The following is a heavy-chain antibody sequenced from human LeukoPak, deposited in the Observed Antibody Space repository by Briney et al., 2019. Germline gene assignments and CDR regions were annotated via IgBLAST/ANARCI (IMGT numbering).Heavy chain of an antibody. D-gene: IGHD4-23*01. CDR3: ARGYYGGNSNYYYMDV. CDR1: GGSFSGYY. Sequence: SETLSLTCAVYGGSFSGYYRSWIRQPPGKGLEWIGEINHSGSTNYNPSLKSRVTISVDTSKNQFSLKLSSVTAADTAVYYCARGYYGGNSNYYYMDVWGKGTTVTVSS. V-gene: IGHV4-34*01. J-gene: IGHJ6*03. CDR2: INHSGST.